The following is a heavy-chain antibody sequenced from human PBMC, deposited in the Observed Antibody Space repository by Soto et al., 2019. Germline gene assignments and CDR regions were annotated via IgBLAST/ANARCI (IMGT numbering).Heavy chain of an antibody. Sequence: QVQLVQSGAEMKKPGASVKVSCKASGYTFTNYGISWVRQAPGQGLEWMGWISAYNGDTNYAQKLQGRVTMTTDTSTRPAYMALRSLRSDDTAMYYCASDREGATTMRAFDIWCQGTMVTVSS. CDR3: ASDREGATTMRAFDI. D-gene: IGHD1-26*01. CDR2: ISAYNGDT. V-gene: IGHV1-18*01. J-gene: IGHJ3*02. CDR1: GYTFTNYG.